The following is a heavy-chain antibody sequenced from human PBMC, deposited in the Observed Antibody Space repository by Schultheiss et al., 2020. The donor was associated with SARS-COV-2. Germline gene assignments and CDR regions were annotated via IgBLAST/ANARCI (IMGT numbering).Heavy chain of an antibody. D-gene: IGHD5-12*01. Sequence: ASVKVSCKASGYTFTGYYMHWVRQAPGQGLEWMGWINPNSGGTNYAQKFQGWVTITADKSTSTAYMELSSLRSEDTAVYYCAREGLGVATIFTGRDAFDIWGQGTMVTVSS. CDR2: INPNSGGT. CDR1: GYTFTGYY. J-gene: IGHJ3*02. V-gene: IGHV1-2*04. CDR3: AREGLGVATIFTGRDAFDI.